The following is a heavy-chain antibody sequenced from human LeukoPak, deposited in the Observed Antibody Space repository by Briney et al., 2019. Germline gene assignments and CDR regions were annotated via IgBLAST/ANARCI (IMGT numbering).Heavy chain of an antibody. V-gene: IGHV3-11*01. CDR2: ISSSGSTI. Sequence: GGSLRLSCAASGFTFSDYCMSWIRQAPGKGLEWVSYISSSGSTIYYADSVKGRFTISRDNAKNSLYLQMNSLRAEDTAVYYCARDLRRLRYFDWLNDYWGQGTLVTVSS. CDR1: GFTFSDYC. CDR3: ARDLRRLRYFDWLNDY. D-gene: IGHD3-9*01. J-gene: IGHJ4*02.